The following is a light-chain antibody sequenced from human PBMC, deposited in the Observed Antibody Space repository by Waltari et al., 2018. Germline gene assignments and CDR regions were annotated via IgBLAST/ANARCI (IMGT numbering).Light chain of an antibody. Sequence: QSVLTQPPSASGTPGQKVTISCSGTFSNIGNNAVNWYQQVPGMAPKLLIYNNNIQGPGVPDPFSGAKFGTSASLAISGLQSGDEAVYYCAAWDDSLDAYVVFGGGTKVTVL. CDR1: FSNIGNNA. CDR2: NNN. J-gene: IGLJ2*01. V-gene: IGLV1-44*01. CDR3: AAWDDSLDAYVV.